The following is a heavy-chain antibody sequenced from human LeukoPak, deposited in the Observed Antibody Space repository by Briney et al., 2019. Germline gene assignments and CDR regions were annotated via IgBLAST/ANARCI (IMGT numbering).Heavy chain of an antibody. Sequence: SETLSLTCTVSGGSISSSSYYWGWIRQPPGKGLEWIGSIYYSGSTYYNPSLKSRVSISVDTSKNQFSLKLSSVTAADTAVYYCARHHQDRRGLAAFDIWGQGTMVTVSS. CDR2: IYYSGST. J-gene: IGHJ3*02. CDR3: ARHHQDRRGLAAFDI. V-gene: IGHV4-39*01. CDR1: GGSISSSSYY.